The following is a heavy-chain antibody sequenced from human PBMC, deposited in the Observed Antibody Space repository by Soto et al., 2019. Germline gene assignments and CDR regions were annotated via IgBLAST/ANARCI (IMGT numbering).Heavy chain of an antibody. Sequence: ASVKVSCKASGYTFTSYYMHWVRQAPGQGLEWMGIINPSGGSTSYAQKFQGRVTMTKNTLYLQMNSLRAEDTAVYYCAKDGASYYYYGMDVWGQGTTVTVSS. V-gene: IGHV1-46*01. CDR3: AKDGASYYYYGMDV. D-gene: IGHD3-10*01. CDR1: GYTFTSYY. CDR2: INPSGGST. J-gene: IGHJ6*02.